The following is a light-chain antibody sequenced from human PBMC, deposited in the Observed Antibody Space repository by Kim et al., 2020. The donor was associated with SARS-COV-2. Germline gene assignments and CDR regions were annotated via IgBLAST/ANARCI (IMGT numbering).Light chain of an antibody. Sequence: GKTVTISRTRSSGSIGDNYVQWYQKRPGGVPTTVIYEDDQRPSGVSDRFSGSIDNSSNSASLTISGLRTEDEADYYCQSYNRDNVLFGGGTQLTVL. J-gene: IGLJ2*01. CDR1: SGSIGDNY. CDR2: EDD. V-gene: IGLV6-57*03. CDR3: QSYNRDNVL.